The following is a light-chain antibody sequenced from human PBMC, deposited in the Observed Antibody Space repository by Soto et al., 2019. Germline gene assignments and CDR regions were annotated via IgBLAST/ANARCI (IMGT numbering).Light chain of an antibody. Sequence: IVLTQSPGTLSLSPGERATLSCRASQSVTSDYLAWYQQKPGQPARLLIYGASNRATAIADRFSGRGSATDFTLTISRVDPEDFAVYYCQQYCSSPYTFGQGTRLDI. V-gene: IGKV3-20*01. CDR1: QSVTSDY. CDR2: GAS. CDR3: QQYCSSPYT. J-gene: IGKJ2*01.